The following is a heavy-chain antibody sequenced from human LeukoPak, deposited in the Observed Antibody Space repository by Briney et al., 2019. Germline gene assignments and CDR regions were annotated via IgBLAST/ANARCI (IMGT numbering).Heavy chain of an antibody. V-gene: IGHV4-34*01. CDR1: DGSFSGYY. Sequence: SETLSLTCAVYDGSFSGYYWTWIRQPPGKGLEWIGEINHSGSTNYNASLKSRVTISVDTSKNHFSLKLSSVTAADTAVYYCARPVGRITILGVITQAGWFDPWGQGTLVTVSS. CDR3: ARPVGRITILGVITQAGWFDP. J-gene: IGHJ5*02. D-gene: IGHD3-3*01. CDR2: INHSGST.